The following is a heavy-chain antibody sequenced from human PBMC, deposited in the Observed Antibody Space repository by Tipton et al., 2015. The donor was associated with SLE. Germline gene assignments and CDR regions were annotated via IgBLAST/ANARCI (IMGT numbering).Heavy chain of an antibody. J-gene: IGHJ6*02. V-gene: IGHV4-59*12. Sequence: LRLSCTVSGGSISSYYWSWIRQPPGKGLAWIGYIYYSGITNYNPSLKSRVTMSVGTSKNQFSLKLSSVTAADTAVYYCARDDRVVVVPAAMGFLYGMDVWGQGTTLTVSS. CDR1: GGSISSYY. CDR2: IYYSGIT. CDR3: ARDDRVVVVPAAMGFLYGMDV. D-gene: IGHD2-2*01.